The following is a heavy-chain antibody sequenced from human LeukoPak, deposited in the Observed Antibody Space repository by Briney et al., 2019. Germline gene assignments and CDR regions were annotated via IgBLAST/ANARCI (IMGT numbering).Heavy chain of an antibody. CDR2: IYHSGST. Sequence: SSETLSLTCTVSGYSISSGYYWGWIRQPPGKGLEWIGSIYHSGSTYYNPSLKSRVTISVDTSKNQSSLKLSSVTAADTAVYYCARCKDYYVSGSYYKTFDYWGQGTLVTVSS. D-gene: IGHD3-10*01. CDR1: GYSISSGYY. J-gene: IGHJ4*02. CDR3: ARCKDYYVSGSYYKTFDY. V-gene: IGHV4-38-2*02.